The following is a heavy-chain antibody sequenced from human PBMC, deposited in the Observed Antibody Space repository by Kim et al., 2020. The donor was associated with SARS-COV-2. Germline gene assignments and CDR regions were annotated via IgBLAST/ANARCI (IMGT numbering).Heavy chain of an antibody. Sequence: ASVKVSCKTSGDTFNNFAISWVRQAPGQGLEWMGGIIPFYGSVSYAPRFQVKVKITADESTTTSYMELSNLRSEDTAIYYCATGGSQAGWYYFGLDVWGQGTAVTVSS. CDR2: IIPFYGSV. CDR1: GDTFNNFA. D-gene: IGHD2-15*01. V-gene: IGHV1-69*13. J-gene: IGHJ6*02. CDR3: ATGGSQAGWYYFGLDV.